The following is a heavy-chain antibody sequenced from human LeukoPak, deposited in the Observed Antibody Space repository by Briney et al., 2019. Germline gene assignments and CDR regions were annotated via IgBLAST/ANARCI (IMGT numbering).Heavy chain of an antibody. V-gene: IGHV4-61*02. CDR3: ARGGRVGAPSWDVWDY. CDR2: IYTSGST. Sequence: PSETLSLTCTVSGGSISSGSYYWSWIRQPAGKGLEWIGRIYTSGSTNYNPSLKSRVTISVDTSKNQFSLKLSSVTAADTAVYYCARGGRVGAPSWDVWDYWGQGTLVTVSS. J-gene: IGHJ4*02. CDR1: GGSISSGSYY. D-gene: IGHD1-26*01.